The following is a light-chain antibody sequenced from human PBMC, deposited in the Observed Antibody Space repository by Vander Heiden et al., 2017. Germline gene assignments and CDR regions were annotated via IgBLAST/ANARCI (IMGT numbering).Light chain of an antibody. J-gene: IGKJ5*01. CDR1: RGSSSN. Sequence: ELVLTQSTATPSVSPGERATLSCRARRGSSSNLAWYQQNPGEAPRLLIYGTATRATGIPARFSGSGSGTKFTLTISSRQSEDFAVYYYQQHNNWPPLTFGRGTQLEIK. CDR3: QQHNNWPPLT. V-gene: IGKV3-15*01. CDR2: GTA.